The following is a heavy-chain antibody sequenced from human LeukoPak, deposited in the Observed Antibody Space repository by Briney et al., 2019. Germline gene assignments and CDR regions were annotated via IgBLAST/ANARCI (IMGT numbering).Heavy chain of an antibody. D-gene: IGHD2-15*01. CDR2: ISGSGDTT. CDR3: AKDTTAWWYHRAYMDV. CDR1: GFTFSSYA. V-gene: IGHV3-23*01. Sequence: GGSLRLSCAASGFTFSSYAMSWFRQAPGGGLEWVSAISGSGDTTYHADSVKGRFTISRDNSENRLSLQMDSLRAEDTAVYFCAKDTTAWWYHRAYMDVWGKGTTVTVSS. J-gene: IGHJ6*03.